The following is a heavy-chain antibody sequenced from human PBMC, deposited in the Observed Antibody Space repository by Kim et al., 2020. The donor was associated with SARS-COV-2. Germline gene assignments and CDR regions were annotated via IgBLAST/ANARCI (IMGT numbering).Heavy chain of an antibody. CDR1: GYTLTELS. CDR3: ATGQTIVVVPAAIRSYYYYYGMDV. CDR2: FDPEDGET. Sequence: ASVKVSCKVSGYTLTELSMHWVRQAPGKRLEWMGGFDPEDGETIYAQKFQGRVTMTEDTSTDTAYMELSSLRSEDTAVYYCATGQTIVVVPAAIRSYYYYYGMDVWGQGTTVTVSS. V-gene: IGHV1-24*01. J-gene: IGHJ6*02. D-gene: IGHD2-2*01.